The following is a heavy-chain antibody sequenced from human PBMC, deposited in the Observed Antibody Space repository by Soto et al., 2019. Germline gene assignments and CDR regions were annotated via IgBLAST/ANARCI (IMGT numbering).Heavy chain of an antibody. D-gene: IGHD6-13*01. CDR3: ARGYAHQQLVLGGDYYYYYGMDV. J-gene: IGHJ6*02. Sequence: PSETLSLTCTVSGGSISSSSYYWGWIRQPPGKGLEWIGSIYYSGSTYYNPSLKSRVTISVDTSKNQFSLKLSSVTAADTAVYYCARGYAHQQLVLGGDYYYYYGMDVWGQGTTVTVSS. V-gene: IGHV4-39*01. CDR1: GGSISSSSYY. CDR2: IYYSGST.